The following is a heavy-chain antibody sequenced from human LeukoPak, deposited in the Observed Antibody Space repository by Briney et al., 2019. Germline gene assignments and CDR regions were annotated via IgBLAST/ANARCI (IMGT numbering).Heavy chain of an antibody. CDR3: ARGGAAAATYYYGMDV. CDR2: LNWDSRSM. J-gene: IGHJ6*02. V-gene: IGHV3-9*01. Sequence: PGGSLRLSCAASGVNFDDYAMHWVRQSPGTGLEWVAGLNWDSRSMAYADSVKGRFTISRDNAKNSLYLQMNSLRAEDTAVYYCARGGAAAATYYYGMDVWGQGTTVTVSS. D-gene: IGHD6-13*01. CDR1: GVNFDDYA.